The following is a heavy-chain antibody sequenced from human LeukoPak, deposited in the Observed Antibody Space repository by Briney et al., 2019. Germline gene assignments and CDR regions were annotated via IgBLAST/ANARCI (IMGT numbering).Heavy chain of an antibody. V-gene: IGHV3-48*04. J-gene: IGHJ6*03. D-gene: IGHD4-17*01. CDR1: GFTFSSYA. CDR2: ISSSGSTI. Sequence: PGRSLRLSCAASGFTFSSYAMHWVRQAPGEGLEWVSYISSSGSTIYYADSVKGRFSISRDNAKNSLYLQMNSLRAEDTAVYYCARVGLYYGDYEEYYYYYYMDVWGKGTTVTVSS. CDR3: ARVGLYYGDYEEYYYYYYMDV.